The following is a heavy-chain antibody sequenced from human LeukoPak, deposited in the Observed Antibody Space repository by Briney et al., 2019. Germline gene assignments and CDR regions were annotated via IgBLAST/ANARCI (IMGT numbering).Heavy chain of an antibody. V-gene: IGHV3-21*01. D-gene: IGHD1-7*01. Sequence: SGGSLRLSCAASGFTFSSYAMHWVRQAPRKGLEWVSSISTSSSYIYYADSVRGRFTISRDNARNSLYLQMNSLRAEDTAVYYCARDRDWNSAFDYWGQGTLVTVSS. CDR2: ISTSSSYI. J-gene: IGHJ4*02. CDR1: GFTFSSYA. CDR3: ARDRDWNSAFDY.